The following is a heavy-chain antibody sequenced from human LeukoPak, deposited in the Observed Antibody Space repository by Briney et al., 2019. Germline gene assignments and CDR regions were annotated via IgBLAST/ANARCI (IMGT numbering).Heavy chain of an antibody. D-gene: IGHD4-23*01. J-gene: IGHJ3*02. CDR1: GVSISSGSYY. CDR3: ARHSRSNSDRAFDI. V-gene: IGHV4-61*02. Sequence: PSETLSLTCTVSGVSISSGSYYWSWIRQPAGKGLEWIGRIYTSGSTNYNPSLKSRVTISVDTSKNQFSLKLSSVTAADTAVYYCARHSRSNSDRAFDIWGQGTMVTVSS. CDR2: IYTSGST.